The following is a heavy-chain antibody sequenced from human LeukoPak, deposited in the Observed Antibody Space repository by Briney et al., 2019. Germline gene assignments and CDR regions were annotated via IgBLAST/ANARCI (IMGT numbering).Heavy chain of an antibody. Sequence: PGGSLRLSCAASGFTFSSYSMNWVRQAPGKGLEWVSYISSGSSTIYYADSVKGRFTISRDNAKNSLYLQMNSLRAEDTALYYCVRDISGYYFDYWGQGTLVTVSS. CDR1: GFTFSSYS. CDR2: ISSGSSTI. V-gene: IGHV3-48*04. D-gene: IGHD3-22*01. CDR3: VRDISGYYFDY. J-gene: IGHJ4*02.